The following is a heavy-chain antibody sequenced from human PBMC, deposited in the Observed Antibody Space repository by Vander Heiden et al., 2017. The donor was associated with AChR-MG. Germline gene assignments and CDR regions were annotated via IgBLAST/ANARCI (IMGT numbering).Heavy chain of an antibody. CDR2: ISGSTGST. CDR3: ATFPHSSGCRYCNGGPYDY. CDR1: GFTFNVYA. D-gene: IGHD6-19*01. V-gene: IGHV3-23*01. J-gene: IGHJ4*02. Sequence: EVQLLESGGGLVQPGGSLRPSCTPSGFTFNVYAMGWVRQAPGKGLEWVSGISGSTGSTYYADSVKGRFTISRDNSKNTLFLQMNSLRAEDTAIYYCATFPHSSGCRYCNGGPYDYWGQGTLVTVSS.